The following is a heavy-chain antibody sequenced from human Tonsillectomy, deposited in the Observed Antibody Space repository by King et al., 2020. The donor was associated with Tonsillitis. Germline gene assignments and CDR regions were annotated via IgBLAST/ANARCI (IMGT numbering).Heavy chain of an antibody. CDR2: MSGSGGST. Sequence: VQLVESGGGLVQPGGSLRLSCAAFGFTFSSYAMSWVRQAAGKGLEWVSAMSGSGGSTYYADSVKGRFTISRDNSKNTLYLQMNSLRAEDTAVYYCAKASMTTVTFCDYWGQGTLVTFSS. V-gene: IGHV3-23*04. D-gene: IGHD4-17*01. CDR3: AKASMTTVTFCDY. J-gene: IGHJ4*02. CDR1: GFTFSSYA.